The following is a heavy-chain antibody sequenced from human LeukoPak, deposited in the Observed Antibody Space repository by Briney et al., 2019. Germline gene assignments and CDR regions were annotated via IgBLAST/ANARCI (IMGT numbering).Heavy chain of an antibody. J-gene: IGHJ5*02. CDR2: INPDSGGT. D-gene: IGHD3-10*01. CDR3: ARGGGSGSYIGTFDP. V-gene: IGHV1-2*02. Sequence: PWASVKVSCKASGYTFTGYYMHWVRQAPGQGLEWMGWINPDSGGTNYAQKFQGRVTMTRDTSITTAYMELSRLTSDDTAVYYCARGGGSGSYIGTFDPWGQGTLVTVSS. CDR1: GYTFTGYY.